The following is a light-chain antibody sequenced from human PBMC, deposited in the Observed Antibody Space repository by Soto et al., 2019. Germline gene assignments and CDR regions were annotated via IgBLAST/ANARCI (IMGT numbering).Light chain of an antibody. Sequence: EIVLTQSPATLSLSPGERATLSCRASQSVSSYLAWYQQKPGQAPRLLIYDTSHRATGIPARFSGSGSGTDFTLTISGLEPEDFAVYYCHQRSNWQTFGQGTKVEIK. V-gene: IGKV3-11*01. CDR1: QSVSSY. J-gene: IGKJ1*01. CDR2: DTS. CDR3: HQRSNWQT.